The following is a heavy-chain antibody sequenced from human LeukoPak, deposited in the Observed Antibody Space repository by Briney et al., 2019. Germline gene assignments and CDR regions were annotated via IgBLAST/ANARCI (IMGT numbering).Heavy chain of an antibody. CDR3: ARYTAMVTSGFDY. Sequence: SETLSLTCTVSGGSISSYYWSWIRQPSGKGLEWIGYIYYSGSTYYNPSLKSRVTISVDTSKNQFSLKLSSVTAADTAVYYCARYTAMVTSGFDYWGQGTLVTVSS. CDR2: IYYSGST. CDR1: GGSISSYY. J-gene: IGHJ4*02. V-gene: IGHV4-59*06. D-gene: IGHD5-18*01.